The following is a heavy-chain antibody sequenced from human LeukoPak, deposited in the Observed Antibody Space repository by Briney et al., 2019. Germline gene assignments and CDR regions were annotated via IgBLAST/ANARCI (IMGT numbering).Heavy chain of an antibody. D-gene: IGHD3-9*01. CDR2: IKQDGSEK. CDR1: GFTFSSSW. Sequence: GGSLRLSCAASGFTFSSSWMSWVRQAPGKGLESVANIKQDGSEKYYVDSVKGRFTISRDNSKNTLYLQMNSLRAEDTAVYYCARVIVTGYYDAFDIWGQGTMVTVSS. CDR3: ARVIVTGYYDAFDI. V-gene: IGHV3-7*05. J-gene: IGHJ3*02.